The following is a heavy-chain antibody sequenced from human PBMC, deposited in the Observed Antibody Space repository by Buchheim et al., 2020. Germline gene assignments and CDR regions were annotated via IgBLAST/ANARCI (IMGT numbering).Heavy chain of an antibody. CDR2: ISSSGSTI. Sequence: EVQLVESGGGLVQPGGSLRLSCAASGFTFSSYEMNWVRQAPGKGLEWVSYISSSGSTIYYADSVKGRFTISRANAKNSLYLQMNSLRAEDTAVYYCARDRVEEYYYDSSGGQGYYYGMDVWGQGTT. CDR1: GFTFSSYE. V-gene: IGHV3-48*03. D-gene: IGHD3-22*01. CDR3: ARDRVEEYYYDSSGGQGYYYGMDV. J-gene: IGHJ6*02.